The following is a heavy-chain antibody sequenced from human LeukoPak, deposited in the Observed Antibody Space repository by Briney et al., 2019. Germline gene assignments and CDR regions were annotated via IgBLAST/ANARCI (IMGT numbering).Heavy chain of an antibody. CDR3: ARVRTNQQQLGFFDC. Sequence: GGSLRLSCAASGFTFSSYGMHWVRQAPGKGLEWVAFIRYDGSNKYYADSVKGRFTISRDNSKNTTVYLQMNSLRAEDTAFYYCARVRTNQQQLGFFDCWGQGTLVTVSS. V-gene: IGHV3-30*02. J-gene: IGHJ4*02. CDR1: GFTFSSYG. D-gene: IGHD6-13*01. CDR2: IRYDGSNK.